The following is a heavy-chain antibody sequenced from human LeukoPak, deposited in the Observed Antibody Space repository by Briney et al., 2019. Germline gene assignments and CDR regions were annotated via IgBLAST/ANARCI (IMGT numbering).Heavy chain of an antibody. Sequence: ASVKVSCKASGYTFTCYYMHWVRQAPGQGLEWMGWINPNSGGTNYAQKFQGRVTMTEDTSTDTAYMELSSLRSEDTAVYYCATDPHLLYPYGMDVWGQGTTVTVSS. CDR3: ATDPHLLYPYGMDV. CDR1: GYTFTCYY. V-gene: IGHV1-2*02. J-gene: IGHJ6*02. CDR2: INPNSGGT. D-gene: IGHD3-3*01.